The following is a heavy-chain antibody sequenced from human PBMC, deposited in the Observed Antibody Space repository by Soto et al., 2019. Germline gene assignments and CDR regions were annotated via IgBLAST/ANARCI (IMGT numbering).Heavy chain of an antibody. D-gene: IGHD3-3*01. CDR3: ARDTFAGPDF. J-gene: IGHJ4*02. CDR2: ITSAGTGN. CDR1: GFSTSSFG. Sequence: GGSLRLSCAAAGFSTSSFGLNWLRQAPGKGLEWLSYITSAGTGNYYADSVKGRFTISKDSAKNSLYLQMNSLRDEETAVYYCARDTFAGPDFWGQGTLVTVSS. V-gene: IGHV3-48*02.